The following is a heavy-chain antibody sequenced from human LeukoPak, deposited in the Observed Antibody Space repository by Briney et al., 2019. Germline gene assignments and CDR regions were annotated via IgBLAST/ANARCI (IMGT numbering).Heavy chain of an antibody. J-gene: IGHJ6*02. CDR3: ARAGLDYYYYGMDV. CDR1: GYSISSGYY. Sequence: SETLSLTCTVSGYSISSGYYWGWIRQPPGKGLEWIGSIYHSGSTYYNPSLKSRVTISVDTSKNQFSLKLSSVTAADTAVYYCARAGLDYYYYGMDVWGQGTTVTVSS. CDR2: IYHSGST. V-gene: IGHV4-38-2*02.